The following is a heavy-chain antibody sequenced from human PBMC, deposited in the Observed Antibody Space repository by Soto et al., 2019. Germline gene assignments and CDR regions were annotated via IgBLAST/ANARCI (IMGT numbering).Heavy chain of an antibody. D-gene: IGHD5-18*01. Sequence: SQTLSLTCALSGDSVSTNSSTWDWIRQSPSRGLEWLGRTYYRSKWYNDYAVSVKGRITINPDTSNNQFSLQLNSVTPDDTAVYYCVRGDGDYHDGNGYLGRHWGQGTLVTVSS. V-gene: IGHV6-1*01. CDR3: VRGDGDYHDGNGYLGRH. J-gene: IGHJ4*02. CDR1: GDSVSTNSST. CDR2: TYYRSKWYN.